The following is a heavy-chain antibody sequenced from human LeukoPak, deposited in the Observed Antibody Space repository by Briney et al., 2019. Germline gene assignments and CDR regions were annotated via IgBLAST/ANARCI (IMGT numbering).Heavy chain of an antibody. CDR1: GFAFTDYY. J-gene: IGHJ4*02. CDR3: AVDTTVIGGY. V-gene: IGHV1-2*02. D-gene: IGHD4-17*01. CDR2: INPNSGGT. Sequence: GASVKVSCKSSGFAFTDYYMHWVRQAPGQGLEWMGWINPNSGGTNYAQKFQGRVTMTRDTSISTAYMELSRLRSDDTAVYYCAVDTTVIGGYWGQGTLVTVSS.